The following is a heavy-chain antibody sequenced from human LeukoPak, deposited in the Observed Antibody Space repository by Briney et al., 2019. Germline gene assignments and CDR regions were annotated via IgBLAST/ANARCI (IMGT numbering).Heavy chain of an antibody. CDR3: ARGGGLDV. Sequence: GGSLRLSCVASGFIVSTNSMSWVRQAPGKGLEWVASINHNGNVNYYVDSVKGRFTISRDNAKNSLYLQMSNLRAEDTAVYFCARGGGLDVWGQGATVTVSS. CDR2: INHNGNVN. V-gene: IGHV3-7*03. D-gene: IGHD3-16*01. CDR1: GFIVSTNS. J-gene: IGHJ6*02.